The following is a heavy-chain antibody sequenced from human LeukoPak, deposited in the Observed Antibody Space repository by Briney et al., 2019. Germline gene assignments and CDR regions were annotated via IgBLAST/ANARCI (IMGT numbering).Heavy chain of an antibody. Sequence: SETLSLTCSVSGGSVSNYYWSWIRQPPGKGLEWIGYVYYTGSTNYNPTLKSRVTMFEDKSKNQFSLRLYSVTVADTAVYYCARHFAYSSSSYFDYWGQGSLVTVSS. D-gene: IGHD6-6*01. V-gene: IGHV4-59*08. J-gene: IGHJ4*02. CDR2: VYYTGST. CDR3: ARHFAYSSSSYFDY. CDR1: GGSVSNYY.